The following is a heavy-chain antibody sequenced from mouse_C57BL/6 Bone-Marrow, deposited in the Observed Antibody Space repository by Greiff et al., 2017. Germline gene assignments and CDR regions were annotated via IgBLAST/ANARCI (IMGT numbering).Heavy chain of an antibody. V-gene: IGHV3-6*01. J-gene: IGHJ3*01. D-gene: IGHD3-2*02. Sequence: DVKLQESGPGLVKPSQSLSLTCSVTGYSITSGYYWNWIRQFPGNKLEWMGYISYDGSNNYNPSLKNRISITRDTSKNQFFLKLNSVTTEDTATYYCADSSGYRFAYWGQGTLVTVSA. CDR3: ADSSGYRFAY. CDR1: GYSITSGYY. CDR2: ISYDGSN.